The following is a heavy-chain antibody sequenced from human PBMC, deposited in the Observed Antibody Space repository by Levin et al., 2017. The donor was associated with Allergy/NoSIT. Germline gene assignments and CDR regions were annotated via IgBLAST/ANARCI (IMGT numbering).Heavy chain of an antibody. J-gene: IGHJ3*02. CDR2: IKQDGSEK. CDR3: ARGYDFWSGYYGNDAFDI. CDR1: GFTFSSYW. V-gene: IGHV3-7*04. Sequence: GASVKVSCAASGFTFSSYWMSWVRQAPGKGLEWVANIKQDGSEKYYVDSVKGRFTISRDNAKNSLYLQMNSLRAEDTAVYYCARGYDFWSGYYGNDAFDIWGQGTMVTVSS. D-gene: IGHD3-3*01.